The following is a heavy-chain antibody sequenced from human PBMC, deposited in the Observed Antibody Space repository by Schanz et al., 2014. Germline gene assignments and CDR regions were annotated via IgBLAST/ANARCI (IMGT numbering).Heavy chain of an antibody. CDR1: GFTFSSYT. D-gene: IGHD5-12*01. CDR3: ARTYSGSKLGYGMDV. Sequence: EVQLVESGGGLVQPGGSLRLSCAASGFTFSSYTFNWVRRAPGKGLEGISYISWGGSTTYYADSVKGRFTIPRDDAKSSLYLQMNSLRDGDTAVYYCARTYSGSKLGYGMDVWGQGTTVTVSS. J-gene: IGHJ6*02. V-gene: IGHV3-48*02. CDR2: ISWGGSTT.